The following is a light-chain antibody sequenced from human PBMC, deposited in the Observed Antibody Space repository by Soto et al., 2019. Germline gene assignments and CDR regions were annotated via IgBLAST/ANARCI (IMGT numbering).Light chain of an antibody. CDR3: SSYTSSSTLYV. J-gene: IGLJ1*01. CDR1: SSDVGGYNY. Sequence: VLTQPASVSGSPGQSITISCTGTSSDVGGYNYVSWYQQHPGKAPKLMIYDVSNRPSGVSYRFSGSKSGSTASLTISGLQAEDEATYYCSSYTSSSTLYVFGTGTKVTVL. CDR2: DVS. V-gene: IGLV2-14*01.